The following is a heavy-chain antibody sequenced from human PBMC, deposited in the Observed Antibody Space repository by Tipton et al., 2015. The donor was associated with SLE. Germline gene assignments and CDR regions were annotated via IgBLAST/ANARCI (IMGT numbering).Heavy chain of an antibody. J-gene: IGHJ4*02. V-gene: IGHV4-59*12. CDR3: ARVARDGYKSGFDY. CDR2: IHYSGST. D-gene: IGHD5-24*01. CDR1: GGSISSYS. Sequence: TLSLTCTVSGGSISSYSWSWIRQPPGKGLEWIGCIHYSGSTNYNPSLKSRVTISVDTSKNQFSLRLSSVTAADTAVYYCARVARDGYKSGFDYWGQGTLVTVSS.